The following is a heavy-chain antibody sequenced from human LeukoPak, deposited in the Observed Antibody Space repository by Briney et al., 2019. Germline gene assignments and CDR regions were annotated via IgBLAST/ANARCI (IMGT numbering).Heavy chain of an antibody. Sequence: PGGSLRLSCAVSGFTFSGYAMSWVRQAPGKGLEWVSLATANADTTYYTDSVRGRFTISRDNSQKTVYLQMNSLRGDDTAVYYCAKSAYYDDSGYYVDYWGQGTLVTVSS. J-gene: IGHJ4*02. D-gene: IGHD3-22*01. V-gene: IGHV3-23*01. CDR2: ATANADTT. CDR1: GFTFSGYA. CDR3: AKSAYYDDSGYYVDY.